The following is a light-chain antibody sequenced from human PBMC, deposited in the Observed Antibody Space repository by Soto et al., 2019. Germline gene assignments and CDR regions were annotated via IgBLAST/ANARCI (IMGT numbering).Light chain of an antibody. CDR2: DVS. V-gene: IGLV2-14*01. CDR1: SSDVGGYNY. J-gene: IGLJ2*01. Sequence: QSALTQPASVSGSPGQSITISCTGTSSDVGGYNYVSWYQQHPGKAPKLMIYDVSNRPSGVSNRFSGSKSGNTASLTISGLQAEDEADYYCSSYTSSSTFFFGGGTKVTVL. CDR3: SSYTSSSTFF.